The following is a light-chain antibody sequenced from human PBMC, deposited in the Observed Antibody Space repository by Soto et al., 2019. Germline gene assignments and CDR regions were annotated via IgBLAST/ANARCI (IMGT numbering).Light chain of an antibody. V-gene: IGKV3-15*01. CDR3: QQHNNWPLT. CDR2: GAS. Sequence: EIVMTQSPATLSVSPGERATLSCRASQSVSSNLAWYRQKPGQAPRLLIYGASTRDTGIPARFSGSGSGTEFSLTISSLQSKDFAVYSCQQHNNWPLTFGGGTKVEIK. CDR1: QSVSSN. J-gene: IGKJ4*01.